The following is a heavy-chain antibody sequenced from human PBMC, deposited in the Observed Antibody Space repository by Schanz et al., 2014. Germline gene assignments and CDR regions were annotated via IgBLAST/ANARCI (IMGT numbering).Heavy chain of an antibody. CDR2: MIGSGSSV. D-gene: IGHD3-22*01. Sequence: EVQLLESGGGPVQPGGSLRLSCAASGFTFSIYGMSWVRQAPGKGLEWVSRMIGSGSSVFYADSVKGRFTISRDNLKNTVYLQMNSLRAGDTAVYYCAKDGRLPYYGTGSDFDYWGQGTLVAVSS. CDR1: GFTFSIYG. V-gene: IGHV3-23*01. J-gene: IGHJ4*02. CDR3: AKDGRLPYYGTGSDFDY.